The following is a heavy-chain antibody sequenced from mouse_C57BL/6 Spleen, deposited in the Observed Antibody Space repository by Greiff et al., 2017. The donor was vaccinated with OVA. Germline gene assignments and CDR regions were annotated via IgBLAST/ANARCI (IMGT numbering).Heavy chain of an antibody. CDR2: IYPRSGNT. D-gene: IGHD2-5*01. CDR3: ARIEDSNYGGAWFAY. J-gene: IGHJ3*01. V-gene: IGHV1-81*01. Sequence: QVQLQQSGAELARPGASVKLSCKASGYTFTSYGISWVKQRTGQGLEWIGEIYPRSGNTYYNEKFKGKATLTADKSSSTAYMELRSLTSEDSAVYFCARIEDSNYGGAWFAYWGQGTLVTVSA. CDR1: GYTFTSYG.